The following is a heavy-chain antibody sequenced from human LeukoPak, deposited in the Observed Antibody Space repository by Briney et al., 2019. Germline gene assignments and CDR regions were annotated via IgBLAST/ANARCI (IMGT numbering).Heavy chain of an antibody. Sequence: ASVKVSCKASGYTFTSYGITWVRQAPGQGLEWMGWISGYNGKTNYAQKLQGRVTMTTDTSTSTAYMELRSLRSDDTALYYCARGGYCNSTSCDKPFDYWGQGTLVTVSS. D-gene: IGHD2-2*01. V-gene: IGHV1-18*01. CDR1: GYTFTSYG. CDR3: ARGGYCNSTSCDKPFDY. J-gene: IGHJ4*02. CDR2: ISGYNGKT.